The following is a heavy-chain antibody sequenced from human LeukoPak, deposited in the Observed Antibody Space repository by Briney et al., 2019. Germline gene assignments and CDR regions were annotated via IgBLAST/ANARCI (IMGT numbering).Heavy chain of an antibody. Sequence: AETLSLTCTLSGGSISSYYWNWIRQPPGKGLEWIGYIYYTGSTRYNPSLESRVTISIDTPRNQFSLRLTSVTAADTAAYYCARRGFSNPYFDYWGQGILVT. D-gene: IGHD4-11*01. CDR2: IYYTGST. CDR1: GGSISSYY. J-gene: IGHJ4*01. V-gene: IGHV4-59*08. CDR3: ARRGFSNPYFDY.